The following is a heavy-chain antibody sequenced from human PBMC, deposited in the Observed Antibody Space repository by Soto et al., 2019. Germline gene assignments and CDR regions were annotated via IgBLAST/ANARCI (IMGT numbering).Heavy chain of an antibody. CDR1: GVTSSSYS. J-gene: IGHJ6*02. Sequence: MRLSCPVSGVTSSSYSMNCFNQTPGKGLEWVSSISSSSSYIYYADSVKGRFTISRDNAKNSLYLQMNSLGAEDTAVYYCARDRGDTSTTNLPDYYYYYGMDVWGQGTTVTVSS. CDR3: ARDRGDTSTTNLPDYYYYYGMDV. V-gene: IGHV3-21*01. CDR2: ISSSSSYI. D-gene: IGHD3-10*01.